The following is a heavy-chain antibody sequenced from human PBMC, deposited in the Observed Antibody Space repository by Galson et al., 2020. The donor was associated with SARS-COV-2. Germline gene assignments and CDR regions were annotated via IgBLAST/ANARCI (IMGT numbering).Heavy chain of an antibody. Sequence: ASEPLSLTCTASGGSISSSSYYWRWIRQPPGKGLEWIGSIYYSGITYYNPSLKSRVTISVDTSKNQFSLKLSSVTAADTAVYYCASRILTGYYNPSPIDYWGQGTLVTVSS. V-gene: IGHV4-39*01. CDR1: GGSISSSSYY. CDR2: IYYSGIT. CDR3: ASRILTGYYNPSPIDY. D-gene: IGHD3-9*01. J-gene: IGHJ4*02.